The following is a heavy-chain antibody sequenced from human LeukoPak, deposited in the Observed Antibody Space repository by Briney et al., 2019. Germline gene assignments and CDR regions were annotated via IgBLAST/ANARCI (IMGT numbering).Heavy chain of an antibody. J-gene: IGHJ4*02. V-gene: IGHV3-7*04. CDR1: GFTFSTYW. CDR3: ARGHYYFDY. Sequence: GGSLRLSCAASGFTFSTYWMSWVRQAPGKGLECVANIKQDGSEKYYVDSVKGRFTISRDNAKNSVYLQMNSLRGEDTAVYYCARGHYYFDYWGQGTLVTVSS. CDR2: IKQDGSEK.